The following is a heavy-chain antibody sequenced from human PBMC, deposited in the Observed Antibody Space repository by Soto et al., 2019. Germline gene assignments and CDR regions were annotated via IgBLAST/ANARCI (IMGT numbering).Heavy chain of an antibody. CDR1: GYTFTSYC. CDR3: ARYGKLRFLEWLISGGAFDI. J-gene: IGHJ3*02. Sequence: ASVNVSCKSSGYTFTSYCISWGRQAPGQGLEWMGWISAYNGNTNYAQKLQGRVTMTTDTSTSTAYMELRSLRSDDTAVYYCARYGKLRFLEWLISGGAFDIWGQGTMVTVSS. CDR2: ISAYNGNT. D-gene: IGHD3-3*01. V-gene: IGHV1-18*04.